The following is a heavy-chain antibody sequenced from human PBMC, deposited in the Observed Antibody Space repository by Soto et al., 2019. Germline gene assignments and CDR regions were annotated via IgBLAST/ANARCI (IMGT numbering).Heavy chain of an antibody. CDR1: GGTFSSYA. Sequence: ASVKVSCKASGGTFSSYAISWVRQAPGQGLEWKGGIIPIFGTANYAQKFQGRVTITADKSTSTAYMELSSLRSEDTAVYYCARSLSTPGSSGSLSVFDIWGQGTMVTVSS. J-gene: IGHJ3*02. CDR2: IIPIFGTA. D-gene: IGHD3-22*01. CDR3: ARSLSTPGSSGSLSVFDI. V-gene: IGHV1-69*06.